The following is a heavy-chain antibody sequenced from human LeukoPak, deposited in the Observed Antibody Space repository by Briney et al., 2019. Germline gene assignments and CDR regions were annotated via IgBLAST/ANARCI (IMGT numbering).Heavy chain of an antibody. D-gene: IGHD1-26*01. Sequence: PSETLSLTCTVSGGSISSGGYYWSWIRQPAGKGLEWIGRIYTSGSTNYNPSLKSRVTISVDTSKNQFSLKLSSVTAADTAVYYCARESSGSPPYYYYGMDVWGQGTTVTVSS. J-gene: IGHJ6*02. CDR3: ARESSGSPPYYYYGMDV. V-gene: IGHV4-61*02. CDR2: IYTSGST. CDR1: GGSISSGGYY.